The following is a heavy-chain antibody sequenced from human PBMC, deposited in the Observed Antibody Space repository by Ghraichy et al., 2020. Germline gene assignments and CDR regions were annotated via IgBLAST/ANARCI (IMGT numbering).Heavy chain of an antibody. CDR3: ARGVGPLDS. D-gene: IGHD1-26*01. J-gene: IGHJ4*02. CDR2: IYDTGET. V-gene: IGHV3-53*01. Sequence: GGSLRLSCAVSGFTVSTYSMSWVRQAPGKGLQWLSTIYDTGETYYADSVKGRFTISRDKSTNTLYLQMYSLRAEDTGVYYCARGVGPLDSWGQGTLVTVSS. CDR1: GFTVSTYS.